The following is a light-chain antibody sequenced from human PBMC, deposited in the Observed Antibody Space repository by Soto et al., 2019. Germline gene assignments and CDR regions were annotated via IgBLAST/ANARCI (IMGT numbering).Light chain of an antibody. CDR2: DAS. J-gene: IGKJ1*01. CDR1: QSISSW. CDR3: QQYNTYSPT. V-gene: IGKV1-5*01. Sequence: DIQMTQSPSTLSASVGDGVTITCRASQSISSWLAWYQQNPGKAPKLLIYDASSLESGVPSRFSGSGSGTEFTLTLSSLQPDDFATYYCQQYNTYSPTFGQGAKVDIK.